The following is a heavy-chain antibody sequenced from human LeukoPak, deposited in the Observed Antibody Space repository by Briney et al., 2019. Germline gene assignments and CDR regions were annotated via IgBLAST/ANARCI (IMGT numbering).Heavy chain of an antibody. J-gene: IGHJ4*02. V-gene: IGHV4-59*01. D-gene: IGHD6-13*01. CDR2: IYYSGST. CDR3: AREGEYSSSWQKFDY. CDR1: GGSISSYY. Sequence: SETLSLTCTVSGGSISSYYWSWIRQPPGKGLEWIGYIYYSGSTNYNPSLKSRVTISVDTSKNQFSLKLSSVTAADTAVYYCAREGEYSSSWQKFDYWGQGTLVTVSS.